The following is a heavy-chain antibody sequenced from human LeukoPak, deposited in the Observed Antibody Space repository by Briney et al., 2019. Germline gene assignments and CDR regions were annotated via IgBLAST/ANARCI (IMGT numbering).Heavy chain of an antibody. Sequence: GGSLRLSCAASGFTFSSYSMNWVRQAPGEGLEWVSYISSSSSTIYYADSVKGRFTISRDNAKNSLYLQMNSLRAEDTTVYYCARDTGDYVTRWFDPWGQGTLVTVSS. V-gene: IGHV3-48*01. CDR3: ARDTGDYVTRWFDP. CDR1: GFTFSSYS. J-gene: IGHJ5*02. CDR2: ISSSSSTI. D-gene: IGHD4-17*01.